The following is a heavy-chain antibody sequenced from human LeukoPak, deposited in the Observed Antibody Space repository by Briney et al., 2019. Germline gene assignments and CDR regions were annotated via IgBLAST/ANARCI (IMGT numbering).Heavy chain of an antibody. J-gene: IGHJ6*04. D-gene: IGHD3-3*01. CDR1: GFTVSSNY. CDR2: IYSGGST. V-gene: IGHV3-66*02. CDR3: ARGDFWSGSAPPMMDV. Sequence: GGSLRLSCAASGFTVSSNYMSWVRQAPGKGLEWVSVIYSGGSTYYADSVKGRFTISRDNSKNTLYLQMNSLRAEDTAVYYCARGDFWSGSAPPMMDVWGKGTTVTVSS.